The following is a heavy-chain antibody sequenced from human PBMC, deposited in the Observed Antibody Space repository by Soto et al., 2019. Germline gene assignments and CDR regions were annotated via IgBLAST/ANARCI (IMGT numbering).Heavy chain of an antibody. CDR3: AKKVNSGSGSQFFDY. Sequence: PGGSLRLSCAASGFTFSSYSMSWVRQAPGKGLEWVSGFRSGGDDDTTYYADSVRGRFTISRDNSKNTLFLQMNSLRAEDTAIYYCAKKVNSGSGSQFFDYWGQGTLGTSPQ. V-gene: IGHV3-23*01. D-gene: IGHD3-10*01. CDR1: GFTFSSYS. J-gene: IGHJ4*02. CDR2: FRSGGDDDTT.